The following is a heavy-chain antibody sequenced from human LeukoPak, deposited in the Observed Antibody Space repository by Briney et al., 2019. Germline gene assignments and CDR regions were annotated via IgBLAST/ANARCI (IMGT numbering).Heavy chain of an antibody. Sequence: SETLSLTCTVSGGPMYSYYWSWIRQPAGKGLDWIGRLYPGVSTDYNPSLKSRVTMSIDASKNQFALKLSAVTAADTAVYYCARMKFYDSTGYSPGHYMDVWGKGTTVKVSS. V-gene: IGHV4-4*07. J-gene: IGHJ6*03. D-gene: IGHD3-22*01. CDR1: GGPMYSYY. CDR3: ARMKFYDSTGYSPGHYMDV. CDR2: LYPGVST.